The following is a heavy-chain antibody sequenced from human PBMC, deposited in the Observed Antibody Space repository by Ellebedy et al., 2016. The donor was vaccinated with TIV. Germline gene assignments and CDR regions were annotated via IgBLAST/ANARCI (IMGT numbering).Heavy chain of an antibody. J-gene: IGHJ4*02. CDR3: ARERYYDSSGYHDY. CDR1: GFTFSSYG. CDR2: IWYDGSNK. Sequence: GESLKISXAASGFTFSSYGMHWVRQAPGKGLEWVAVIWYDGSNKYYADSVKGRFTISRDNSKNTLYLQMNSLRAEDTAVYYCARERYYDSSGYHDYWGQGTLVTVSS. V-gene: IGHV3-33*01. D-gene: IGHD3-22*01.